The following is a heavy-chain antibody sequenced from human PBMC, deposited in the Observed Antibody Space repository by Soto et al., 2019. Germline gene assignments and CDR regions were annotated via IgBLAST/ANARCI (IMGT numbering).Heavy chain of an antibody. CDR3: AREASYRQPTPFDY. D-gene: IGHD3-16*01. CDR2: ISAYNGNT. Sequence: VKVSCKASGYTFTSYGISWVRQAPGQGLEWMGWISAYNGNTNYAQKLQGRVTMTTDTSTSTAYMELRSLRSDDTAVYYCAREASYRQPTPFDYWGQGTLVTVS. V-gene: IGHV1-18*01. CDR1: GYTFTSYG. J-gene: IGHJ4*02.